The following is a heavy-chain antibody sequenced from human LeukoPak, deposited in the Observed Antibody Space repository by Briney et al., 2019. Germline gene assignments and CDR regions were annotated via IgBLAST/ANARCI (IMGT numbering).Heavy chain of an antibody. D-gene: IGHD3-22*01. CDR1: GFTFSSYA. CDR2: ISYDGSNK. CDR3: AKRGVVIRVILVGFHKEAYYFDS. V-gene: IGHV3-30*04. Sequence: GGSLRLSCAASGFTFSSYAMHWVRQAPGKGLEWVAVISYDGSNKYYADSVKGRFTISRDNSKNTLYLQMNSLRAEDTAVYFCAKRGVVIRVILVGFHKEAYYFDSWGQGTMVTVSS. J-gene: IGHJ4*03.